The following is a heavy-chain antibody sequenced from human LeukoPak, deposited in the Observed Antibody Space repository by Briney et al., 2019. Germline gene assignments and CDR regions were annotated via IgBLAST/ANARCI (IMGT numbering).Heavy chain of an antibody. Sequence: SETLSLTCTVSGGSVSGYYWNWIRQPPGRGLEWIGYVFYSGSADYNPSLKSRVTISVDTSKNQFSLKLSSVTAADTAVYYCARDLAVAGYNWFDPWGQGTLVTVSS. V-gene: IGHV4-59*02. J-gene: IGHJ5*02. CDR2: VFYSGSA. D-gene: IGHD6-19*01. CDR1: GGSVSGYY. CDR3: ARDLAVAGYNWFDP.